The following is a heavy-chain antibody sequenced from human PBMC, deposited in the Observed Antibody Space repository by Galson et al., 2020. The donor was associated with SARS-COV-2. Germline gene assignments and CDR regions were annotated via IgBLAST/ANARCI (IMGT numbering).Heavy chain of an antibody. CDR3: ARQWGIAPAASDY. D-gene: IGHD6-25*01. CDR1: GFTFSDFY. CDR2: ISSIGDNI. J-gene: IGHJ4*02. V-gene: IGHV3-11*04. Sequence: GESLKISCAASGFTFSDFYMSWIRQAPGKGLEYISYISSIGDNIYYADSVKGRFTVSRDNAMHSLFLQMNSLRVEDTAVYYCARQWGIAPAASDYWGQGTLVTVSS.